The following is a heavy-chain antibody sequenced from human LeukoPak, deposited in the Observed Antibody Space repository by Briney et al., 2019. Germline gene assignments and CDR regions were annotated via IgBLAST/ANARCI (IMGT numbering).Heavy chain of an antibody. CDR2: IYYTGST. CDR3: AKRFDS. V-gene: IGHV4-59*01. CDR1: GGSISSFY. Sequence: PSETLSLTCTVAGGSISSFYWSWIRQSPGKGLEWIGYIYYTGSTNYNPSLKSRVTISVDTSKNQFSLKLSSVTAADTAVYYCAKRFDSWGQGTLVTVSS. J-gene: IGHJ4*02.